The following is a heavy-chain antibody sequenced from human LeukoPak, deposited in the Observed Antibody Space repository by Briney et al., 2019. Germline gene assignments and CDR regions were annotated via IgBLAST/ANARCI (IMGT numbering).Heavy chain of an antibody. CDR2: IGGTGDRT. J-gene: IGHJ4*02. D-gene: IGHD6-19*01. CDR3: AKDPVVYHGGSGWHYFDY. CDR1: RFTFSSYA. V-gene: IGHV3-23*01. Sequence: PGGSLRLSSAASRFTFSSYAMSWVRQAPGRGLEWVATIGGTGDRTYYADSVKGRFTISRDNSMDTLFLQMNSLKGEDTAVYYCAKDPVVYHGGSGWHYFDYWGQGTLVTVSS.